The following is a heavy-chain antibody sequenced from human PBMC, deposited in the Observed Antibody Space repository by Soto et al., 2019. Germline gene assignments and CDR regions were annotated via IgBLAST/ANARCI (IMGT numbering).Heavy chain of an antibody. CDR1: GFTFSDSY. V-gene: IGHV3-11*01. D-gene: IGHD3-3*01. Sequence: QGQLVQSVGGCVKPGGSLRLSCAASGFTFSDSYMTWIRQAPGKGLEWVAYISSNGDTIYYADSLKGRITISRDNAENSLYLQMNSLRAEDTAVYYCAREPHGFLESSSVFGLDIWGQGTVVTVSS. CDR3: AREPHGFLESSSVFGLDI. CDR2: ISSNGDTI. J-gene: IGHJ3*02.